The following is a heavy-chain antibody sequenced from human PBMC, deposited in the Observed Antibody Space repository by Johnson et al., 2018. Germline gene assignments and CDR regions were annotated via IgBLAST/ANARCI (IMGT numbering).Heavy chain of an antibody. J-gene: IGHJ1*01. Sequence: VQLVQSGGGLVQPGRSLRLSCAASGFTFSSYSMNWVRQAPGKGLEWVSSISSSSSYIYNADSMKGRFTISRDNAKNSLHLQMNSLRAEDTAVYYCARSQSAYYGDYVGAEYFQHWGQGTLVTVSS. V-gene: IGHV3-21*01. CDR3: ARSQSAYYGDYVGAEYFQH. CDR2: ISSSSSYI. D-gene: IGHD4-17*01. CDR1: GFTFSSYS.